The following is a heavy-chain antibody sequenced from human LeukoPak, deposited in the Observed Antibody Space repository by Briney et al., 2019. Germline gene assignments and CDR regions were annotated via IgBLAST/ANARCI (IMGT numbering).Heavy chain of an antibody. V-gene: IGHV3-11*04. Sequence: PGGSLRLSCAASGFTFSAYYMTWIRQAPGKGLEWVSYISSSGYSTYYTDSVKGRFTISRDNAKNSLHLQMNSLRVEDTAMYYCARASWGYQFDSWGQGTLVTVSS. CDR3: ARASWGYQFDS. CDR2: ISSSGYST. CDR1: GFTFSAYY. J-gene: IGHJ4*02. D-gene: IGHD5-12*01.